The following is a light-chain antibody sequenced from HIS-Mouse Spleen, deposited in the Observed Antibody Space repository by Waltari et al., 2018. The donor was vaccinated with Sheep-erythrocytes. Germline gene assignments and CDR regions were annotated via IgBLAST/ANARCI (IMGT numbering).Light chain of an antibody. J-gene: IGLJ1*01. V-gene: IGLV2-11*01. Sequence: QSALTQPRSVSGSPGQSVTISCTGTSSDVGGYNYVSWYQQHPGKAPNIMISDVSKRPSGVPDRFSGSKSGNTASLTISGLQAEDEADYYCCSYAGSYNHVFATGTKVTVL. CDR3: CSYAGSYNHV. CDR2: DVS. CDR1: SSDVGGYNY.